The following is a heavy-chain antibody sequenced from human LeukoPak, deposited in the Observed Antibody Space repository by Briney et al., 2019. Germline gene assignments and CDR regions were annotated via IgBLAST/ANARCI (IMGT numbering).Heavy chain of an antibody. CDR3: AKWAAAGTG. V-gene: IGHV3-23*01. CDR1: GFTFCSYA. D-gene: IGHD6-13*01. Sequence: WGSLRLSCSASGFTFCSYAMRWVRPAPGEGLEWVSAISGSGGSTYYADSVKGRFTISRDNSKNTLYLQMNSLRAEDTAVYYCAKWAAAGTGWGQGTLVTVSS. CDR2: ISGSGGST. J-gene: IGHJ4*02.